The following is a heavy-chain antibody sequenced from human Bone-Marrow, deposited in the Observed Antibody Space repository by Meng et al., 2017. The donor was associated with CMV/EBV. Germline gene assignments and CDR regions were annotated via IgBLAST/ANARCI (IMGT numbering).Heavy chain of an antibody. CDR1: GFTFSSYW. CDR2: IKQDGSEE. V-gene: IGHV3-7*01. D-gene: IGHD6-19*01. J-gene: IGHJ6*02. CDR3: ARERKIAVAGTYYYYGMDV. Sequence: GESLKISCAASGFTFSSYWMSWVRQAPGKGLEWVAKIKQDGSEEYYVDSVKGRFTISRDNAKKSLYLQMNNLRVEDTAVYYCARERKIAVAGTYYYYGMDVWGQGTTVTVSS.